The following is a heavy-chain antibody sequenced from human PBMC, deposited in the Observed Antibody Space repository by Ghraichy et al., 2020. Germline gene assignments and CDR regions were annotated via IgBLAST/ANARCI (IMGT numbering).Heavy chain of an antibody. J-gene: IGHJ4*02. CDR2: ISGSGDGT. CDR1: GFTFTRYA. D-gene: IGHD3-22*01. CDR3: AKKKDSSGYYND. V-gene: IGHV3-23*01. Sequence: GGSLRLSCFISGFTFTRYAMSWVRQAPGKGLEWVSAISGSGDGTNYAASVKGRFTISRDNSKNTLYLQMNSLRVEDTATYYCAKKKDSSGYYNDWGQGTLVIVSS.